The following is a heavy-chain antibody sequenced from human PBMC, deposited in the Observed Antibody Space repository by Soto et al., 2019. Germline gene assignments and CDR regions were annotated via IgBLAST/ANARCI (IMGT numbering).Heavy chain of an antibody. D-gene: IGHD2-2*02. CDR2: INPNSGGT. CDR1: GYTFTGYY. CDR3: ARGRRYCSSTSCYKGVSNWFDH. Sequence: QVQLVQSGAEVKKPGASVKVSCKASGYTFTGYYMHWVRQAPGQGLEWMGWINPNSGGTNYAQKFQGRVTMTRDTSISTAYMELSRLRSDDTAVYYCARGRRYCSSTSCYKGVSNWFDHWGQGTLVTVSS. J-gene: IGHJ5*02. V-gene: IGHV1-2*02.